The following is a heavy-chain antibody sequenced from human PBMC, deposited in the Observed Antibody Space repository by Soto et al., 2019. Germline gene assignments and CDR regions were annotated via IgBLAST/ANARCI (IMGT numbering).Heavy chain of an antibody. J-gene: IGHJ4*02. D-gene: IGHD6-13*01. CDR3: ASGRAAAGNFDY. V-gene: IGHV4-61*01. Sequence: SETLCLTCTVSGGSVSSGSYYWSRIRQPPGKGLEWIGYIYYSGSTNYNPSLKSRVTISVDTSKNQFSLKLSSVTAADTAVYYCASGRAAAGNFDYWGQGTLVTVSS. CDR2: IYYSGST. CDR1: GGSVSSGSYY.